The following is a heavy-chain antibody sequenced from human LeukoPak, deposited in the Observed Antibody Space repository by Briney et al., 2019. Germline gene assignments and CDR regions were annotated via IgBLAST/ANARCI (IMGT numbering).Heavy chain of an antibody. J-gene: IGHJ6*02. V-gene: IGHV3-73*01. Sequence: PGGSLRLSCVASGLIFSDSAIHWVRQASEKGLEWVGRIRSKANNYATAYAASVKGMFTISRDDSKNTAYLQMNSLKTEDTAVYYCTRTTQEGMDVWGQGTTVTVSS. D-gene: IGHD4-11*01. CDR3: TRTTQEGMDV. CDR2: IRSKANNYAT. CDR1: GLIFSDSA.